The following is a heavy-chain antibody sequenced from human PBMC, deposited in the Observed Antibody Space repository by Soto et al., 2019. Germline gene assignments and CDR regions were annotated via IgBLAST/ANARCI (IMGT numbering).Heavy chain of an antibody. CDR2: ISGSGGST. J-gene: IGHJ6*02. CDR1: GFTFSSYA. Sequence: PGGSLRLSCAASGFTFSSYAMSWVRQAPGKGLEWVSAISGSGGSTYYADSVKGRFTISRDNSKNTLYLQMNSLRAEDTAVYYCAKPSIAVALVPDYYYYGMDVWGQGNTVTVSS. V-gene: IGHV3-23*01. D-gene: IGHD6-19*01. CDR3: AKPSIAVALVPDYYYYGMDV.